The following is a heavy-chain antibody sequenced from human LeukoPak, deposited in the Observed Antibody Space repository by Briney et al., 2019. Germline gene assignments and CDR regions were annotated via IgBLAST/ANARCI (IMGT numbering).Heavy chain of an antibody. Sequence: GASVKVSCKTSGYTLTSDDINWVRQATGQGLEWMGWMNPNSGNTGYAQKFQGRVTMTRDTSISTAYMELSSLRSEDTAVYYCARAPPRATEWLLYYMDVWGKGTTVTVSS. CDR1: GYTLTSDD. J-gene: IGHJ6*03. D-gene: IGHD3-3*01. CDR2: MNPNSGNT. V-gene: IGHV1-8*01. CDR3: ARAPPRATEWLLYYMDV.